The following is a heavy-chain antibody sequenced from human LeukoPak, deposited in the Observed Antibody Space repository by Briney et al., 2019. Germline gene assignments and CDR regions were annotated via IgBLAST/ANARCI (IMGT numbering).Heavy chain of an antibody. Sequence: GGSLRLSCAASGFTVSSNYMSWVRQAPGKGLEWVSVIYSGGSTYYADSVKGRFTISRDNAKNTLYLQMNSLRAEDTAVYYCARSDYDFWSGYSTNWFDPWGQGTLVTVSS. D-gene: IGHD3-3*01. CDR1: GFTVSSNY. CDR3: ARSDYDFWSGYSTNWFDP. CDR2: IYSGGST. J-gene: IGHJ5*02. V-gene: IGHV3-53*01.